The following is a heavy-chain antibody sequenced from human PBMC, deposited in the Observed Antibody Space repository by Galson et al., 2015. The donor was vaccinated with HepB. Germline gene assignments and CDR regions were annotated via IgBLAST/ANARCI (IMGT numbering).Heavy chain of an antibody. D-gene: IGHD2-2*01. CDR2: INAANGNT. CDR1: GYTFTSYD. J-gene: IGHJ5*02. CDR3: ARDRSCSSTTCYRWFDP. V-gene: IGHV1-3*01. Sequence: SVKVSCKASGYTFTSYDMHWVRQAPGQRLEWMGWINAANGNTKYSQKFQGRVIITRDTSASTAYMEVSSLRSEDTAVYYCARDRSCSSTTCYRWFDPWGQGTLVTVSS.